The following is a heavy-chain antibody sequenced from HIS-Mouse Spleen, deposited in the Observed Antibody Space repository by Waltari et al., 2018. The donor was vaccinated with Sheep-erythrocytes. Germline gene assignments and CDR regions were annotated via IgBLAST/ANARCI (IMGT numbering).Heavy chain of an antibody. CDR2: IYYSGST. V-gene: IGHV4-39*07. Sequence: QLQLQESGPGLVKPSETLSLTCTVSGGSISSSSYYWGWIRQPPGKGLERIGSIYYSGSTYYNPSLKSRVTISVDTSKNQFSLKLSSVTAADTAVYYCARVSVAARFDYWGQGTLVTVSS. CDR3: ARVSVAARFDY. CDR1: GGSISSSSYY. J-gene: IGHJ4*02. D-gene: IGHD6-6*01.